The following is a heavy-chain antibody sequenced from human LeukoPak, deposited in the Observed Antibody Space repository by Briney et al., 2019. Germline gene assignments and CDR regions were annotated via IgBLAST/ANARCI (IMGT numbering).Heavy chain of an antibody. D-gene: IGHD3-22*01. J-gene: IGHJ3*02. CDR1: GYTLTELS. V-gene: IGHV1-24*01. Sequence: ASVKVSCKVSGYTLTELSMHWVRQAPGKGLEWMGGFDPEDGETIYAQKFQGRVTMTEDTSTDTAYMELSSLRSEDTAVYYCATVASAVSYYYDSSGSSAFDIWGQGTMVTVSS. CDR3: ATVASAVSYYYDSSGSSAFDI. CDR2: FDPEDGET.